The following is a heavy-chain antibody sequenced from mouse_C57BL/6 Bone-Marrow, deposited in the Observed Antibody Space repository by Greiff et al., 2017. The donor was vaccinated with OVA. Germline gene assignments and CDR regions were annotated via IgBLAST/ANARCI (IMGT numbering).Heavy chain of an antibody. Sequence: EVQLQQSGAELVRPGASVKLSCTASGFNIKDDYMHWVKQRPEQGLEWIGWIDPENGDTEYASKFQGKATITADTSSNTAYLQLSSLTSEDTAVYYCTGDSSGLYYFDYWGQGTTLTVSS. V-gene: IGHV14-4*01. CDR3: TGDSSGLYYFDY. CDR2: IDPENGDT. J-gene: IGHJ2*01. D-gene: IGHD3-2*02. CDR1: GFNIKDDY.